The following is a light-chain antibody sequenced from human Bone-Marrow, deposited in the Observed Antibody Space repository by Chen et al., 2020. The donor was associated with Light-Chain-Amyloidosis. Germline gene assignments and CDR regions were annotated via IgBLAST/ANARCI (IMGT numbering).Light chain of an antibody. V-gene: IGKV2-28*01. CDR1: PSXLHRXGNNY. J-gene: IGKJ2*01. Sequence: DIXXXQSXXSLXXXPGXPASISCXSSPSXLHRXGNNYGDWYLXKPGXXPQLXIYLGXNRAXXVPDXFSGSGSGXXXTLXXSRXXXEDXXVYYCMQAVEAPTFGQGTKLEIK. CDR3: MQAVEAPT. CDR2: LGX.